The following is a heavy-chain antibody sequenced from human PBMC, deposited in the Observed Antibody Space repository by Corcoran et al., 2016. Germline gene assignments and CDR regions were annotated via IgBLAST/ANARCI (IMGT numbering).Heavy chain of an antibody. Sequence: EVQLVESGGGLVQPGGSLRLSCAASGFTFSSYSMNWVRQAPGKGLEWVSYISSSSSTIYYADSVKGRFTISRDNAKNSLYLQMNSLRDEDTAVYYCARVRRGDYYGSGSYYIWFDPWGQGTLVTVSS. CDR2: ISSSSSTI. V-gene: IGHV3-48*02. D-gene: IGHD3-10*01. CDR3: ARVRRGDYYGSGSYYIWFDP. J-gene: IGHJ5*02. CDR1: GFTFSSYS.